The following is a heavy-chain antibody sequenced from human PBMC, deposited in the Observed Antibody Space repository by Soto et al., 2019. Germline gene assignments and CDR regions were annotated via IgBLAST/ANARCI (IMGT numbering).Heavy chain of an antibody. D-gene: IGHD1-26*01. J-gene: IGHJ4*02. CDR1: GFSLTTYG. V-gene: IGHV3-30*18. CDR2: ISYDGSNK. Sequence: QVQLVESGGGVVQPGRSLRLSCAASGFSLTTYGMHWVREAPGKGLEWVAVISYDGSNKYYAESVKGRFTISRDDSKNTLFLQLNALRAEDTAVYYCAKDRPLSGGYLLDSWGQGTLVTVSS. CDR3: AKDRPLSGGYLLDS.